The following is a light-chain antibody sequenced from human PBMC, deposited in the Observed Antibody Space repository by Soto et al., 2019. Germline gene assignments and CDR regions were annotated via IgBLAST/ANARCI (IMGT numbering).Light chain of an antibody. CDR2: EVS. CDR1: SSDVGGYNY. J-gene: IGLJ2*01. Sequence: QSALTQPPSASGSPGQSGTISCTGTSSDVGGYNYISWYQQHPGKAPKLIIYEVSKRPSGAPDRFSGSKSDNTASLTVSGLQAEDEADYYCSAYAGSIFVVFGGGTKLTVL. V-gene: IGLV2-8*01. CDR3: SAYAGSIFVV.